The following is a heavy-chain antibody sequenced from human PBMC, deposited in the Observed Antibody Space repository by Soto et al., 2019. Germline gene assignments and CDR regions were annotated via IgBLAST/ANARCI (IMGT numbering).Heavy chain of an antibody. CDR3: ATGITMVRGAERRYYYYYYGMDV. CDR1: GFTFSSYA. V-gene: IGHV3-23*01. D-gene: IGHD3-10*01. CDR2: IIGSGGST. Sequence: GGSLRLSCAASGFTFSSYAMSWVRQAPGKGLEWVSAIIGSGGSTYYADSVKGRFTISRDNSKNTLYLQMNSLRAEDTAVYYCATGITMVRGAERRYYYYYYGMDVWGQGTTVTVSS. J-gene: IGHJ6*02.